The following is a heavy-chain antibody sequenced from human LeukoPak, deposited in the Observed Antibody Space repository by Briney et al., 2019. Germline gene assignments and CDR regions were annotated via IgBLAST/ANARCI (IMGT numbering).Heavy chain of an antibody. J-gene: IGHJ4*02. D-gene: IGHD6-13*01. Sequence: SETLSLTCAVYGGSFSGYYWSWIRQPPGKGLEWIGEINHSGSTNYNPSLKSRVTISVDTSKNQFSLKLSSVTAADTAVYYRARLNLGKLPPGIAAAGTPVVFDYWGQGTLVTVSS. CDR3: ARLNLGKLPPGIAAAGTPVVFDY. V-gene: IGHV4-34*01. CDR1: GGSFSGYY. CDR2: INHSGST.